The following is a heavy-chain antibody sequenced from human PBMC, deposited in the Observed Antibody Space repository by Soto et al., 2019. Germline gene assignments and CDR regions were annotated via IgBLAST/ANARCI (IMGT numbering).Heavy chain of an antibody. J-gene: IGHJ4*02. CDR3: ANRGEFSLYRKVY. CDR1: GFTFSSYA. CDR2: ISGSGGST. D-gene: IGHD3-16*01. V-gene: IGHV3-23*01. Sequence: GGSLRLSCAASGFTFSSYAMSWVRQAPGKGLEWVSAISGSGGSTYYTASVKGRFTVSRDNSKNTLYLQMNSLRAEDTAVYYCANRGEFSLYRKVYWGQGTLVTVSS.